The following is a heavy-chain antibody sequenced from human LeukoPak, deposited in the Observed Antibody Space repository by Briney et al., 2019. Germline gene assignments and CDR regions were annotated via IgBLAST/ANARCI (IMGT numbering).Heavy chain of an antibody. CDR1: AGSISNYL. J-gene: IGHJ4*02. Sequence: PSETLSLTCTVSAGSISNYLWSCIRQPPGNRLESIGYIYYSGSTNYNPSLKSRVTILVDTSKNQFSLKVSSVTAADTAVYYCARGQYSGSCFDNWGQGSLVTVSS. V-gene: IGHV4-59*01. CDR2: IYYSGST. CDR3: ARGQYSGSCFDN. D-gene: IGHD1-26*01.